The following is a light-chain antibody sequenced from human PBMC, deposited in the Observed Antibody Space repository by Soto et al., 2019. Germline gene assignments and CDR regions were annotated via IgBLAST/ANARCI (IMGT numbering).Light chain of an antibody. CDR1: QPIRRN. Sequence: LSLAFLYVSPGQGSLHSCRASQPIRRNLAWYQQKPGKAPRLLMYGASTMATDIPGRFSGGGSGTEFTLTIFSLQSEDFAAYFCQQYNSWPRTFGQRTKEDIK. V-gene: IGKV3-15*01. CDR3: QQYNSWPRT. J-gene: IGKJ1*01. CDR2: GAS.